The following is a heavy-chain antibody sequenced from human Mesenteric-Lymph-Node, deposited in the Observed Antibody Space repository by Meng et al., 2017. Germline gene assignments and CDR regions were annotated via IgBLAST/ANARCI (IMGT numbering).Heavy chain of an antibody. Sequence: GESLKISCAASGFIFSTYAMSWVRQAPGKGLEWVSYISSSGSTIYYADSVKGRFTISRDNAKNSLYQQLNSLRAEDTAVYYCASLPGIAVACHMGWKPNDYWGQGTLVTVSS. D-gene: IGHD6-19*01. CDR2: ISSSGSTI. J-gene: IGHJ4*02. V-gene: IGHV3-48*03. CDR3: ASLPGIAVACHMGWKPNDY. CDR1: GFIFSTYA.